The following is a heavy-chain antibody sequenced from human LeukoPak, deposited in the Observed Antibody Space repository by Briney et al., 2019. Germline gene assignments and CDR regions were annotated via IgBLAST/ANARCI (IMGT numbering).Heavy chain of an antibody. J-gene: IGHJ6*03. D-gene: IGHD3-3*01. Sequence: PAGSLRLSCAASGFSFDDYAMHWVRQAPGKGLEWVSGTNWNSAKIGYADSVKGRFKISRDNATNSLYLQMNSLRAEDMALYYCAKDKGDFWSGYPMDVWGKGTTVTVSS. CDR2: TNWNSAKI. V-gene: IGHV3-9*03. CDR1: GFSFDDYA. CDR3: AKDKGDFWSGYPMDV.